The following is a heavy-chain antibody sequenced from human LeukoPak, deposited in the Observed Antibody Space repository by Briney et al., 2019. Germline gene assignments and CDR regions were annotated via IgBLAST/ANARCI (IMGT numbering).Heavy chain of an antibody. D-gene: IGHD5-18*01. V-gene: IGHV3-30*02. Sequence: TGGSLRLSCAASGFTFSSYGMHWVRQAPGKGLEWVAFIRYDGSNKYYADSVKGRFTISRDNSKNTLYLQMNSLRAEDTAVYYCARDTDVDTAMVTAFDIWGQGTMVTVSS. J-gene: IGHJ3*02. CDR1: GFTFSSYG. CDR2: IRYDGSNK. CDR3: ARDTDVDTAMVTAFDI.